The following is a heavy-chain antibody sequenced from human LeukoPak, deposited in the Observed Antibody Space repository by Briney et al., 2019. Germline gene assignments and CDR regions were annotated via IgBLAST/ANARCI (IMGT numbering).Heavy chain of an antibody. CDR1: GYTFTDYY. CDR3: ARGGFGGVIADLDY. J-gene: IGHJ4*02. Sequence: ASVKVSCTSSGYTFTDYYMHWGRQAPGQGLEWMGWINPNNGGTKFAQKFQGRVTMTTDTSVSTAYMELSRLRSDDTAVYYCARGGFGGVIADLDYWGQGTLVTVSS. V-gene: IGHV1-2*02. D-gene: IGHD3-16*02. CDR2: INPNNGGT.